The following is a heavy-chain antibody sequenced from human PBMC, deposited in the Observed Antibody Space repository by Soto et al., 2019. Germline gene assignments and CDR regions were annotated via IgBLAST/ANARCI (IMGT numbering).Heavy chain of an antibody. V-gene: IGHV4-39*01. J-gene: IGHJ5*02. D-gene: IGHD6-19*01. CDR1: GGSINISSYF. CDR3: ARHYSSGSRNWFDP. Sequence: SETLSLTCSVSGGSINISSYFWGWFRQPPGKGLEWIGSIYYSGSTYYNPSLRSRVTISVDTSKNQFSLKLSSVTAADTAVFYCARHYSSGSRNWFDPWGQGTLVTVSS. CDR2: IYYSGST.